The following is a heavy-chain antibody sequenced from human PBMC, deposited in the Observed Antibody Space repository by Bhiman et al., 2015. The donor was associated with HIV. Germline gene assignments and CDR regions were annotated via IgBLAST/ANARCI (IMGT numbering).Heavy chain of an antibody. CDR1: GFTFNTAW. V-gene: IGHV3-21*01. D-gene: IGHD1-26*01. CDR3: ARDPGGSYFDY. CDR2: ISSSGYYI. J-gene: IGHJ4*02. Sequence: EVQLVESGGGLVKPGGSLRLSCAASGFTFNTAWMSWVRQAPGKGLEWVSSISSSGYYIYYADSLKGRFTISRDNAKNSLYLQMDSLRAEDTAVYFCARDPGGSYFDYWGQGTLVTVSS.